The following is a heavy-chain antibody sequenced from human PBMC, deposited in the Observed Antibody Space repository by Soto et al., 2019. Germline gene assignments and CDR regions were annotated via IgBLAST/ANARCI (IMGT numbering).Heavy chain of an antibody. CDR1: GFSFENYG. D-gene: IGHD2-21*02. J-gene: IGHJ6*02. CDR3: ANLWGDCYNLGQAYNGMDV. V-gene: IGHV3-33*06. CDR2: IWYDGSLQ. Sequence: QVQMVESGGGVVQPVRSLRLSCAASGFSFENYGMHWVRQAPGRGLAWVAIIWYDGSLQYYAAAVKGRFTISRDNSKNTLYLEMNSLRAEDTAVYYCANLWGDCYNLGQAYNGMDVWGQGTTVIVSS.